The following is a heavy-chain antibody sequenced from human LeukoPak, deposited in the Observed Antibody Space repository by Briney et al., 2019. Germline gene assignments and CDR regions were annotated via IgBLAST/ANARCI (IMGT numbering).Heavy chain of an antibody. Sequence: SETLSLTCTVSGGSISSYYWSWIRQPPGKGLEWIGYIYYSGSTNYNPSLKSRVTISVDTSKNQFSLKLSSVTAADTAVYYCARLSGQLERQPDYWGQGTLVTVSS. V-gene: IGHV4-59*08. CDR2: IYYSGST. CDR3: ARLSGQLERQPDY. D-gene: IGHD1-1*01. CDR1: GGSISSYY. J-gene: IGHJ4*02.